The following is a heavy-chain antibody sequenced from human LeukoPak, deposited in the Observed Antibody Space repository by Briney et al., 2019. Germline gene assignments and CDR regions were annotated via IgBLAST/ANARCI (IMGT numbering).Heavy chain of an antibody. D-gene: IGHD3-9*01. CDR2: IKQDGSEK. CDR1: GFTFSSYW. CDR3: ARGGTYYDILTGYYTAWYFDY. J-gene: IGHJ4*02. Sequence: GGSLRLPCAASGFTFSSYWMSWVRQAPGKGLEWVANIKQDGSEKYYVDSVKGRFTISRDNAKNSLYLQINSLRAEDTAVYYCARGGTYYDILTGYYTAWYFDYWGQGTLITVSP. V-gene: IGHV3-7*04.